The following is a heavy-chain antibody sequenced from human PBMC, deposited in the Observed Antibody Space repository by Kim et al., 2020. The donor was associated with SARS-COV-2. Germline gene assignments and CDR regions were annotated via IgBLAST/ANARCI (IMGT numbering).Heavy chain of an antibody. V-gene: IGHV3-11*05. Sequence: GGSLRLSCAASGFTFTDYYMNWIRQAPGKGPEWVSYISSDSSFINYADSVKGRFTISRDNAENSLYLQMSSLRAEDTAVYYCSRGRDGNNFDYWGQGTLVSVSS. CDR1: GFTFTDYY. CDR2: ISSDSSFI. CDR3: SRGRDGNNFDY. J-gene: IGHJ4*02.